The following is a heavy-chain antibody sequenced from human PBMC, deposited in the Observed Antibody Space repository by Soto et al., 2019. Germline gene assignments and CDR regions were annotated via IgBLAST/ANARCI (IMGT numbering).Heavy chain of an antibody. Sequence: QVQLVQSGAEVKKPGSSVKVSCKASGGTFSSYAISWVRQAPGQGLEWMGGIIPIFGTANYAQKFQGRVTITADESMSTAYMELSSLRSEDTAVYYCARPSEMATIKGGFDYWGQGTLVTVSS. D-gene: IGHD5-12*01. CDR1: GGTFSSYA. CDR2: IIPIFGTA. V-gene: IGHV1-69*01. J-gene: IGHJ4*02. CDR3: ARPSEMATIKGGFDY.